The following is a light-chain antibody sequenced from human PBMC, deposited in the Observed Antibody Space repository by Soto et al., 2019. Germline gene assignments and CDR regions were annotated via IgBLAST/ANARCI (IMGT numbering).Light chain of an antibody. V-gene: IGKV3-20*01. Sequence: EIVLTQSPGTLSLSPGETATLSCRASQSINNYFLAWHQQRPGQAPRLLIFRASQRASGIPDRFRGSGSGPDFTLTITRLEPEDFAVYYCQQYTNAPRTFGQGTKVEIK. J-gene: IGKJ1*01. CDR2: RAS. CDR1: QSINNYF. CDR3: QQYTNAPRT.